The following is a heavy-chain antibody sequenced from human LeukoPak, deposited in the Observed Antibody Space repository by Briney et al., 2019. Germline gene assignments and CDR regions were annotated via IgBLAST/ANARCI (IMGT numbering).Heavy chain of an antibody. J-gene: IGHJ4*02. D-gene: IGHD3-22*01. CDR1: GYTFTSYG. CDR3: ARPLYYDSTGYHQYYFDH. Sequence: GASVKVSCKASGYTFTSYGISWVRQAPGQGLEWMGWISAYNGNTNYAQNLRGRVTMTTETSTSTAYMDLRSLRSDDTAVYYCARPLYYDSTGYHQYYFDHWGQGTLVTVSS. V-gene: IGHV1-18*01. CDR2: ISAYNGNT.